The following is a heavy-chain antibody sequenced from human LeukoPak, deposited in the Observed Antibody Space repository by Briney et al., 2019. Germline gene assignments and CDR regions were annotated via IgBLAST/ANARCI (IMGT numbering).Heavy chain of an antibody. CDR1: GFTFSTYE. CDR3: ARGLMVRGVIRDY. Sequence: PGGSLRLSCAASGFTFSTYEMNWVRQAPGKGLEWVSYISSSGSTINYADSLKGRFTISRDNAKNSLYPQMNSLRAEDTAVYYCARGLMVRGVIRDYWGQGTLVTVSS. J-gene: IGHJ4*02. V-gene: IGHV3-48*03. CDR2: ISSSGSTI. D-gene: IGHD3-10*01.